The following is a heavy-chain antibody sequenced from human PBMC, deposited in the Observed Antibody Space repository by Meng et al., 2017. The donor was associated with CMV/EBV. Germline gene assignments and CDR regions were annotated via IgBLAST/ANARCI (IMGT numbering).Heavy chain of an antibody. CDR2: IYSGGST. Sequence: LSLTCAASGFTFSSYAMHWVRQAPGKGLEWVSVIYSGGSTYYADSVKGRFTISRDNSKNTLYLQMNSLRAEDTAVYYCARARKYYYDTPGDFDYWGQGTLVTVSS. CDR3: ARARKYYYDTPGDFDY. J-gene: IGHJ4*02. V-gene: IGHV3-66*02. D-gene: IGHD3-22*01. CDR1: GFTFSSYA.